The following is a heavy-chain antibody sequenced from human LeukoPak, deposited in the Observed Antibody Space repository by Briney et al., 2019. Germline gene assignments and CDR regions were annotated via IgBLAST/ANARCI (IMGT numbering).Heavy chain of an antibody. CDR3: ARLRRNSDRSGFYYYYDN. J-gene: IGHJ4*02. CDR1: GFTFSSYS. D-gene: IGHD3-22*01. V-gene: IGHV3-21*01. Sequence: GGSLRLSCAASGFTFSSYSFNWVRQAPGKGLEWVSSINTVASYIYYADSVRGRFTISRDNAENSLWLQMNGLRAEDSAVYYCARLRRNSDRSGFYYYYDNWGQGTLGTVSS. CDR2: INTVASYI.